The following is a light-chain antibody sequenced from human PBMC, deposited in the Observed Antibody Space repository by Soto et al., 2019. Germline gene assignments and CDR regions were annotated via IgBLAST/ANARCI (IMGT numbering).Light chain of an antibody. V-gene: IGLV2-11*01. CDR2: DVS. Sequence: QSALTQPRSVSGSPGQSVTISCTGTSSDVGGYNYVSWYQQHPGKAPKLMIYDVSKRPSGVPDRFSGSKSGTSATLGITGLQTGDEADYYCGTWDNSLSAWVFGGGTKLTVL. CDR3: GTWDNSLSAWV. CDR1: SSDVGGYNY. J-gene: IGLJ3*02.